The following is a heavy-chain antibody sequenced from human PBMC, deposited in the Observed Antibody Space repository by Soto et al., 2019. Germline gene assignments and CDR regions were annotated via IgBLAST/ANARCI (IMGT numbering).Heavy chain of an antibody. D-gene: IGHD1-7*01. J-gene: IGHJ5*02. CDR1: GGSISSSSYC. CDR2: IYYSGST. CDR3: ARHVSPELELRNWFDP. Sequence: SETLSLTCTVSGGSISSSSYCWGWIRQPPGKGLEWIGSIYYSGSTYYNPSLKSRVTISVDTSKNQFSLKLSSVTAADTAVYYCARHVSPELELRNWFDPWGQGTLVTVSS. V-gene: IGHV4-39*01.